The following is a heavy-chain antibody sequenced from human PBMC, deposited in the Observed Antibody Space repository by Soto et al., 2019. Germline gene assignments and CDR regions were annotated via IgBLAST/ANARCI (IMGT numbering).Heavy chain of an antibody. CDR1: GFTFSRYG. Sequence: PGGSLRLSCAASGFTFSRYGMHWVRQAPGKGLEWVAVISYDGSNKYYADSVKGRFTISRDNSKNTLYLQMNSLRAEDTAVYYCANGVVVVAGPTSWGQGTLVTVSS. D-gene: IGHD2-15*01. CDR2: ISYDGSNK. CDR3: ANGVVVVAGPTS. V-gene: IGHV3-30*18. J-gene: IGHJ5*02.